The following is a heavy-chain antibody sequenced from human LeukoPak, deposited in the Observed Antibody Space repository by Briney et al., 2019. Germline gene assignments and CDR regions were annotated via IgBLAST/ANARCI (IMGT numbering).Heavy chain of an antibody. J-gene: IGHJ4*02. D-gene: IGHD3-10*01. CDR1: GFTFSSYS. CDR3: ARDDGFSCYSY. Sequence: GGSLRLSCAASGFTFSSYSMNWVRQAPGKGLEWVSSISDSSRYIYYADSVKGRFTISRDNAKNSLFLQMNSLTAEDTAVYYCARDDGFSCYSYWGQGTLVTVSS. CDR2: ISDSSRYI. V-gene: IGHV3-21*01.